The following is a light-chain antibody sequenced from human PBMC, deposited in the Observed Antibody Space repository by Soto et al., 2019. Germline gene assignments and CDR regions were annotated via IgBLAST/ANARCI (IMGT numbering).Light chain of an antibody. V-gene: IGKV3-15*01. J-gene: IGKJ4*01. CDR1: QSVSSN. CDR2: GAS. CDR3: QQYSNWPPLT. Sequence: EIVMTQSPATLSVSPGERATLSCRASQSVSSNLAWYQQKPGQAPRLLIYGASTRATGIPARFSGSGSGTECTLTISSLQSEDFAVYCCQQYSNWPPLTFGGGTKVEIK.